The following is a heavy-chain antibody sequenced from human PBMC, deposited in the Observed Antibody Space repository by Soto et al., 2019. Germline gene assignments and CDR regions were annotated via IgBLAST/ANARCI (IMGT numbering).Heavy chain of an antibody. CDR1: GFTFSSYA. Sequence: EVQLLESGGGLVQPGGSLRLSCAASGFTFSSYAMSWVRQAPGKGLEWVSAISGSGGSTYYADSLKGRFTISRDNSKNTLYLQMNSLRAEDTAVYYCAKALGYSSGYPYYFDYWGQGTLVTVSS. D-gene: IGHD3-22*01. J-gene: IGHJ4*02. CDR3: AKALGYSSGYPYYFDY. CDR2: ISGSGGST. V-gene: IGHV3-23*01.